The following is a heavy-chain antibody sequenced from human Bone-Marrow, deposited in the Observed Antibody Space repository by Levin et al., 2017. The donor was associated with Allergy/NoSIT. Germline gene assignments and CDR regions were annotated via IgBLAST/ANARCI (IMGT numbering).Heavy chain of an antibody. V-gene: IGHV3-21*01. D-gene: IGHD3-16*01. CDR3: VRDGGRGNQFLSSLNQ. J-gene: IGHJ4*01. CDR2: ISDTGAYM. CDR1: GFTFSSYS. Sequence: GGSLRLSCATSGFTFSSYSMTWVRQAPGKGLEWVASISDTGAYMYIIDSLKGRFSISRDDADNSLYLQMNSLRGDDTATYYCVRDGGRGNQFLSSLNQWGRGTLVTVSS.